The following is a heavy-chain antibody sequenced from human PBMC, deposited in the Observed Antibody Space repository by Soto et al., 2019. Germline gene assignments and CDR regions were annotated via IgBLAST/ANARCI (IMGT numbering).Heavy chain of an antibody. J-gene: IGHJ4*02. CDR3: ARAWNDQGAFDY. V-gene: IGHV3-30-3*01. Sequence: QVQLVESGGGVVQPGRSLRLSCAASGFTFSSYAMHWVRQAPGKGLEWVAVISYDGSNKYYADSEKGRFTISRDNSKNTLYLQMNSLRAEDTAVYYCARAWNDQGAFDYWGQGTLVTVSS. D-gene: IGHD1-1*01. CDR2: ISYDGSNK. CDR1: GFTFSSYA.